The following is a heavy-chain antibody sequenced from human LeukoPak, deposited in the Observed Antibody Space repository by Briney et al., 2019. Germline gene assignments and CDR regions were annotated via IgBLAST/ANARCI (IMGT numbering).Heavy chain of an antibody. CDR2: ISSSSSYI. V-gene: IGHV3-21*01. CDR3: ARDPNYDILTG. D-gene: IGHD3-9*01. Sequence: GGSLRLSCAASGFTFSSYSMNWVRQAPGKGLEWVSSISSSSSYIYCADSVKGRFTISRDNAKNSLYLQMNSLRAEDTAVYYCARDPNYDILTGGGQGTLVTVSS. J-gene: IGHJ4*02. CDR1: GFTFSSYS.